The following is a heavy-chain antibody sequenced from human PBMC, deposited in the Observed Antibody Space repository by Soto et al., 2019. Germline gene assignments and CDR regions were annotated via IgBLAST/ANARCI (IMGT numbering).Heavy chain of an antibody. CDR3: ARGGYSSSWYESQVGMDV. Sequence: VQLVESGGGVVQPGRSLRLSCAASGFTFSSYGMHWVRQAPGKGLEWVAVIGTAGDPYYPGSVKGRFTISRENAKNSLYLQMNSLRAGDTAVYYCARGGYSSSWYESQVGMDVWGQGTTVTVSS. V-gene: IGHV3-13*05. CDR1: GFTFSSYG. D-gene: IGHD6-13*01. J-gene: IGHJ6*02. CDR2: IGTAGDP.